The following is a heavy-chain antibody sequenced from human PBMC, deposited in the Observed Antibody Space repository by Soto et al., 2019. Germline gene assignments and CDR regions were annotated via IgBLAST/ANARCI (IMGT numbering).Heavy chain of an antibody. CDR3: ATGPVTTRGYFDC. Sequence: TLSLTCAVSSGSVCSSNWWNWVRQPPGRGLEWIGEIHHSGTTNYNSSLKSRVTMSVDKSKNQFSLKLSSVTAADTAVYYCATGPVTTRGYFDCWGQGALVTVSS. V-gene: IGHV4-4*02. D-gene: IGHD4-17*01. CDR1: SGSVCSSNW. J-gene: IGHJ4*02. CDR2: IHHSGTT.